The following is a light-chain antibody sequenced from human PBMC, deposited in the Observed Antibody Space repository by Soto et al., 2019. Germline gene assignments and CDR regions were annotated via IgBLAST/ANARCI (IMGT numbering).Light chain of an antibody. CDR1: QSVSSY. V-gene: IGKV3-11*01. CDR3: QQRSNWPPVFT. Sequence: EIVLTQSPATLSSSPGERDTLSCRASQSVSSYLACYQQKPGQAPRLLIYDASNRATGIPARFSGSGSGTDFTLTISSLEPEDFAVYYCQQRSNWPPVFTFGPGTKVDIK. J-gene: IGKJ3*01. CDR2: DAS.